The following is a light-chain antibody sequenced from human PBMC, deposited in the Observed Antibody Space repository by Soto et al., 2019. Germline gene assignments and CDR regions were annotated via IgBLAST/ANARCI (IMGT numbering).Light chain of an antibody. CDR3: QPWGTGTYVV. Sequence: QLVLTQSPSASASLGASVKLTCTLSSGHSNYAIAWHQQQPEKGPRYLMNLNSDGSHSKGDGIPDRFSGSGSGAERYLTIPSLQLVGGGDSYCQPWGTGTYVVFGGGTQLPVL. V-gene: IGLV4-69*01. CDR2: LNSDGSH. J-gene: IGLJ2*01. CDR1: SGHSNYA.